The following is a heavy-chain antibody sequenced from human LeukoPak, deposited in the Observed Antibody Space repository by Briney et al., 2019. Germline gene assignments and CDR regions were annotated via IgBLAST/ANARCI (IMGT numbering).Heavy chain of an antibody. Sequence: ASVKVSCKVSGYTLTELSMHWVRQAPGQGLEWMGWINTNTGNPTYAQGFTGRFVFSLDTSVSTAYLQISSLKAEDTAVYYCARGDIVVVPAANYWGQGTLVTVSS. V-gene: IGHV7-4-1*02. CDR3: ARGDIVVVPAANY. D-gene: IGHD2-2*01. J-gene: IGHJ4*02. CDR1: GYTLTELS. CDR2: INTNTGNP.